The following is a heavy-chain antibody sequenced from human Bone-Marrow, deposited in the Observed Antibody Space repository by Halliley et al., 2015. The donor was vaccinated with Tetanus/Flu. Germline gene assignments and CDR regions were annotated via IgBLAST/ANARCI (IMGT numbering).Heavy chain of an antibody. J-gene: IGHJ6*02. Sequence: TLSLTCTVSGGSINTNSYYWVWLRQSPGNRLEWIGTVFYSGTTSYNPSLAGRVSLSVGPSRNQFSLELRSVTAADSSVYFCAKMEGASGHSYNGRRGILAVWGQGPTVTVSS. CDR2: VFYSGTT. CDR1: GGSINTNSYY. D-gene: IGHD2-8*01. CDR3: AKMEGASGHSYNGRRGILAV. V-gene: IGHV4-39*01.